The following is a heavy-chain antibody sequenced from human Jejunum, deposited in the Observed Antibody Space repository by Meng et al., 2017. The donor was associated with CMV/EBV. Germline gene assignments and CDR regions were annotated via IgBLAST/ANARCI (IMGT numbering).Heavy chain of an antibody. D-gene: IGHD1-1*01. CDR3: VHRKDYSGNWNGGSADY. V-gene: IGHV2-5*02. CDR1: SPVG. CDR2: IYWGDDK. J-gene: IGHJ4*02. Sequence: SPVGVGWIRQPTGRALRWLAFIYWGDDKRYNPSLKNRLTITKDAPKNQVALTMTNMDPADTGTYHCVHRKDYSGNWNGGSADYWGQGALVTVSS.